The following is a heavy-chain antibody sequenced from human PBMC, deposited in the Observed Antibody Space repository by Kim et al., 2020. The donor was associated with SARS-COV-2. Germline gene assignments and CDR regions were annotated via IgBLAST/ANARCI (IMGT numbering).Heavy chain of an antibody. D-gene: IGHD4-4*01. J-gene: IGHJ4*01. CDR2: INPNDGST. CDR3: ARRPPSYSSSEPDLQY. V-gene: IGHV1-46*01. CDR1: GYFFTEYY. Sequence: ASVKVSCKASGYFFTEYYVHWVRQDPRQRLQWMGVINPNDGSTTYAEKFDGRLTLTSDSSTTTVYMELRGLRSDDTAVYFCARRPPSYSSSEPDLQYWGQGTPVNVSS.